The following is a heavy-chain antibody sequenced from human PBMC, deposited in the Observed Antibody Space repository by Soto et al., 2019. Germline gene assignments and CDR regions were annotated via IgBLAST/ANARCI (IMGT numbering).Heavy chain of an antibody. CDR3: AGRDPGTSVDY. D-gene: IGHD1-7*01. Sequence: SETLSLTSAVSGGSFTSNNWWTWVRQPPGQGLEWIGEIYRTGSTNYNPSLKSRITISLDKSENQFSLKVTSLTAADTAVYYCAGRDPGTSVDYWGQGTLVTVSS. CDR2: IYRTGST. CDR1: GGSFTSNNW. V-gene: IGHV4-4*02. J-gene: IGHJ4*02.